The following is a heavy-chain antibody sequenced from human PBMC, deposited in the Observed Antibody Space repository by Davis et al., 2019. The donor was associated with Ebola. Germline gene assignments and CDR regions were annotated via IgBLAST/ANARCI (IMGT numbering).Heavy chain of an antibody. CDR1: GGSFSDYY. V-gene: IGHV4-34*01. CDR3: ARRRGIAARPLGFDP. CDR2: INHSGST. J-gene: IGHJ5*02. D-gene: IGHD6-6*01. Sequence: MPSETLSLTCAVYGGSFSDYYWSWIRQPPGKGLEWIGEINHSGSTNYNPSLKSRVTISVDTSKNQFSLKLSSVTAADTAVYYCARRRGIAARPLGFDPWGQGTLVTVSS.